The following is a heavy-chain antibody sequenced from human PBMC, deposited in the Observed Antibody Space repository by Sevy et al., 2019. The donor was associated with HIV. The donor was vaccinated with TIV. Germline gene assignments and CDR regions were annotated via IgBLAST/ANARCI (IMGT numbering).Heavy chain of an antibody. CDR2: IRSKAYGGTT. CDR3: TRGPVTTRGFNFYYYMDV. Sequence: GGSLRLSCTTSGFIFGDYAMSWFRQAPGKGLEWVGFIRSKAYGGTTEFAASVKGRFTMSRDDSKSIAYLQMNSLKIEDTALYYCTRGPVTTRGFNFYYYMDVWGRGTTVTVSS. CDR1: GFIFGDYA. J-gene: IGHJ6*03. V-gene: IGHV3-49*03. D-gene: IGHD5-12*01.